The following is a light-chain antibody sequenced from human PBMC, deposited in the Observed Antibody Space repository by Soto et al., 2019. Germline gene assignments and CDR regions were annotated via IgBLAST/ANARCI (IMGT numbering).Light chain of an antibody. CDR3: SSFTSRFTFV. Sequence: QSALTQPASVSGSPGHSIAISCTGTRSDVGAYNYVSWYQQHPGKAPKLMISEVTNRPSGVSDRFSGSKSGNTASLTISGLQAEDEADYYCSSFTSRFTFVFGTGTKVTVL. CDR2: EVT. V-gene: IGLV2-14*01. CDR1: RSDVGAYNY. J-gene: IGLJ1*01.